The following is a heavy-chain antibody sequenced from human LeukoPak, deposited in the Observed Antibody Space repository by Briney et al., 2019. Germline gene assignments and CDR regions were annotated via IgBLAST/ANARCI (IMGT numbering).Heavy chain of an antibody. D-gene: IGHD5-18*01. V-gene: IGHV5-51*01. Sequence: GESLTISCKGSGYSFTSYRIGWVRPMRGKGLEWMGIIYPGDSDTRYRPSFQGQVTISADKSVSTAYLQWSSLKASDTAMYYCARLHSFSNLDYWGQGALVTVSS. J-gene: IGHJ4*02. CDR1: GYSFTSYR. CDR3: ARLHSFSNLDY. CDR2: IYPGDSDT.